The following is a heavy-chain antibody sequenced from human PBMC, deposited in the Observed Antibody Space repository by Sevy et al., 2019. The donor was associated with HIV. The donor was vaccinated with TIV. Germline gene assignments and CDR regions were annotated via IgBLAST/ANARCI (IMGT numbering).Heavy chain of an antibody. CDR2: FYNGDST. CDR1: GFTVTSNY. CDR3: AREAGSSSFDY. J-gene: IGHJ4*02. V-gene: IGHV3-53*01. D-gene: IGHD6-13*01. Sequence: GGSLRLSCAATGFTVTSNYMSWVRQGPGKGLEWVSGFYNGDSTQYADSVKGRFTISRDKSNNTLYLQMDSLRAEDTAVYYCAREAGSSSFDYWCQGTLVTFSS.